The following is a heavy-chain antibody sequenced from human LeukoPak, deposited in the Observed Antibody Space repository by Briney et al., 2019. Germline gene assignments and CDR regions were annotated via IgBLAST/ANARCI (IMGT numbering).Heavy chain of an antibody. CDR2: INSDGSST. J-gene: IGHJ4*02. D-gene: IGHD3-22*01. CDR1: GFTLSNYW. CDR3: ARDSNYYDSSGYYYFDY. V-gene: IGHV3-74*01. Sequence: GGSLRLSCAASGFTLSNYWMHWVRQAPGKGLVWVSRINSDGSSTSHADSVKGRFTISRDNAKSTLYLQMNSLRSEDTAVYYCARDSNYYDSSGYYYFDYWGQGTLVTVSS.